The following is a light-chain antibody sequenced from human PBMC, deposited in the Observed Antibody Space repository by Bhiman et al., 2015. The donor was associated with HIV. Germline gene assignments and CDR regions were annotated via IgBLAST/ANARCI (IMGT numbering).Light chain of an antibody. J-gene: IGLJ1*01. CDR1: SSDVGGYNY. V-gene: IGLV2-14*04. CDR2: DVS. Sequence: SVSGSPGQSITISCTGTSSDVGGYNYVSWYQQHPGKAPKLMIYDVSKRPSGVSNRFSGSSSGTTVTLTISGVQAEDEADYYCQSADTTGGYPSFVFGSGTRVTVL. CDR3: QSADTTGGYPSFV.